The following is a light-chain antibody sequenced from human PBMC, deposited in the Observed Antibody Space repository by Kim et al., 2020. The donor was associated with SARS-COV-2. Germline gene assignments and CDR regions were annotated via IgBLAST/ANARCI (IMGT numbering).Light chain of an antibody. CDR2: GAS. CDR1: QSVNSIY. J-gene: IGKJ2*02. CDR3: QQYGTSPCT. Sequence: LAVEEGATLSCRASQSVNSIYLAWYQQIPGQAPRLLIYGASSRATGIPDRFSGSGSGTDFTLTISRLEPEDFAVYYCQQYGTSPCTFGQGTKLEI. V-gene: IGKV3-20*01.